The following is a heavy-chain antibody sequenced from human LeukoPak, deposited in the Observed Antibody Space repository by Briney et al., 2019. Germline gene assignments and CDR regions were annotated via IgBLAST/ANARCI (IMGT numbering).Heavy chain of an antibody. CDR2: IYYSGST. Sequence: SETLSLTCTVSGVSISRSDYYWAWIRQPPGKGLEWIGSIYYSGSTYYYPSLKSRVTISVDTSKSQFSLKLSSVTAADTAVYYCARHVSTSSCGADCYSGGQDVWGQGTTVTVSS. V-gene: IGHV4-39*01. J-gene: IGHJ6*02. CDR1: GVSISRSDYY. CDR3: ARHVSTSSCGADCYSGGQDV. D-gene: IGHD2-21*02.